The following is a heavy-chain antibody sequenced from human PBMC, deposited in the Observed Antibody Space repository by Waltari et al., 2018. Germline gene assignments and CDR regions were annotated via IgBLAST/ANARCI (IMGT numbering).Heavy chain of an antibody. V-gene: IGHV4-4*02. CDR3: ARERGRGLYLDS. CDR1: AESMIGNYC. Sequence: QVQLQESGPCLVKPSGTLSLTSGVSAESMIGNYCWSWVRQPPEKGLKWIGQVHRSGRTNYNPPLESRVTVSIDTFNSQCSLEVTSATAADTALYFCARERGRGLYLDSWGRGILVTVS. J-gene: IGHJ4*02. D-gene: IGHD2-15*01. CDR2: VHRSGRT.